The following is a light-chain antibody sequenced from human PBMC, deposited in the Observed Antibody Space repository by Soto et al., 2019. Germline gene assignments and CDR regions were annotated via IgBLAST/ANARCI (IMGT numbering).Light chain of an antibody. CDR1: QSVLYSSNNKNF. J-gene: IGKJ1*01. V-gene: IGKV4-1*01. CDR3: HQFYSTWT. CDR2: WAS. Sequence: DIVSTQSPDSLAVSLGERATINCKSSQSVLYSSNNKNFLTWYQQKPGQPPRLLIYWASTRESGVPDRFSGSGSWTDFTLTISSLQPEDVAVYYCHQFYSTWTFGQGTKVEIK.